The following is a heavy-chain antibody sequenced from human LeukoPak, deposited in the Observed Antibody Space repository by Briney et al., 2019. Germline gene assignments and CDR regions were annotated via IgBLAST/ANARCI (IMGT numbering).Heavy chain of an antibody. CDR3: ARDPMYNGGNSGAFDF. CDR2: ISGSGAT. V-gene: IGHV3-11*01. Sequence: GGPLRLSCAASGFTFSDHFMTWIRQAPGKGLEWISYISGSGATYYADSVKGRFTISRDNVQNSLWLQMSSLRAEDTAVYYCARDPMYNGGNSGAFDFWGQGTLVTVSS. CDR1: GFTFSDHF. D-gene: IGHD4-23*01. J-gene: IGHJ3*01.